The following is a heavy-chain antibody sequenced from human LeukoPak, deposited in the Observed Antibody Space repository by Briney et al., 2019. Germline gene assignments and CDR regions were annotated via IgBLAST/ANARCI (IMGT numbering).Heavy chain of an antibody. CDR1: GFTFSSYG. CDR2: IWYAGSNK. CDR3: ARAYSSSWPDYYYMDV. D-gene: IGHD6-6*01. J-gene: IGHJ6*03. Sequence: GGSLRLSCAASGFTFSSYGMHWVRQAPGKGLEWVAVIWYAGSNKYYADSVKGRFTISRDNSKNTLYLQMNSLRAEDTAVYYCARAYSSSWPDYYYMDVWGKGTTVTVSS. V-gene: IGHV3-33*01.